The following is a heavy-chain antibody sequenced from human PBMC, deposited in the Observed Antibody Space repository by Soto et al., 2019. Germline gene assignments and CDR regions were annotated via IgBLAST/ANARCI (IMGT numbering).Heavy chain of an antibody. CDR3: ARDQYSGSYWDY. D-gene: IGHD1-26*01. V-gene: IGHV1-18*04. J-gene: IGHJ4*02. CDR2: ISAYNGNT. Sequence: GASVKVSCKASGYTFTSYGISWVRQAPGQGLECMGWISAYNGNTNYAQKLQGRVTMTTXTXXSXXXMXLXSLRSDXTAVYYCARDQYSGSYWDYWGQGTLVTVSS. CDR1: GYTFTSYG.